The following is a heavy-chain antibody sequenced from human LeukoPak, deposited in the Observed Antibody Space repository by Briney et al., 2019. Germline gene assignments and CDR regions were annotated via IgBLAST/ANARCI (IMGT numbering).Heavy chain of an antibody. Sequence: PGGSLRLSCEVSGFTFSNYWMTWVRLAPGKGLEWVAILKPNGGDKYYVDSVKGRFTISRDNAKNSLFLQMDSLRAEDTAVYYCASSGGGIAAAGTYYFDYWGQGTLVTVSS. CDR2: LKPNGGDK. J-gene: IGHJ4*02. V-gene: IGHV3-7*01. CDR3: ASSGGGIAAAGTYYFDY. CDR1: GFTFSNYW. D-gene: IGHD6-13*01.